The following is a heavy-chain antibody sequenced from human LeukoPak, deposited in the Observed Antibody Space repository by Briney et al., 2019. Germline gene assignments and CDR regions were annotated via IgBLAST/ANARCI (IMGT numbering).Heavy chain of an antibody. J-gene: IGHJ6*03. CDR1: GGSISSSSYY. Sequence: PSETLSLTCTVSGGSISSSSYYWGWIRQPPGEGLEWIGSIYYSGSTYYNPSLKSRVTISVDTSKNQFSLKLSSVTAADTAVYYCARDIYDSMFYYMDVWGKGTTVTISS. CDR2: IYYSGST. CDR3: ARDIYDSMFYYMDV. V-gene: IGHV4-39*07. D-gene: IGHD3-22*01.